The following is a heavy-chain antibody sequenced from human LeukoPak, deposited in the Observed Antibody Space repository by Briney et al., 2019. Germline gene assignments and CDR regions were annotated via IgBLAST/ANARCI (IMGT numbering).Heavy chain of an antibody. CDR1: GFTFSSYA. Sequence: GGSLRLSCAASGFTFSSYAMSWVRQAPGKGLEWVSALSTTGGSTYYADSVKGRFTISRDNSKNTLYLQMNSLRAEDTAVYYCARDRGYCSSTSCYAADFQHWGQGTLVTVSS. J-gene: IGHJ1*01. CDR3: ARDRGYCSSTSCYAADFQH. D-gene: IGHD2-2*01. CDR2: LSTTGGST. V-gene: IGHV3-23*01.